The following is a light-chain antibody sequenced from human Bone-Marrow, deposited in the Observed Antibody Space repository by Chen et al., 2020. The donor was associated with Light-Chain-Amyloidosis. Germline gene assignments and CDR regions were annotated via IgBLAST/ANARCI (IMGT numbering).Light chain of an antibody. CDR3: QSADSSGTYEVI. V-gene: IGLV3-25*03. J-gene: IGLJ2*01. CDR1: DLPTKY. Sequence: SYELTQPPSVSVFPGQTARITCSGDDLPTKYAYWYHQKPGQAPVLVIHRDTERPSGISERFSGSSSGTTATLTSSGVQAEDEADYHCQSADSSGTYEVIFGGGTKLTVL. CDR2: RDT.